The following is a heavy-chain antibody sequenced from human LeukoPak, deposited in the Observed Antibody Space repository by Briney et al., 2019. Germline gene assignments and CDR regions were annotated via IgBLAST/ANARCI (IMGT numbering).Heavy chain of an antibody. CDR1: GGSISSYY. Sequence: SSETLSLTCTVSGGSISSYYWSWIRQPAGKGLEWIGRIYTSGSTNYNPSLKSRVTMSVDTSKNQFSLKLSSVTAADTAVYYCARDWGSSSWSSYYYGMDVWGQGTTVTVSS. CDR3: ARDWGSSSWSSYYYGMDV. J-gene: IGHJ6*02. CDR2: IYTSGST. D-gene: IGHD6-13*01. V-gene: IGHV4-4*07.